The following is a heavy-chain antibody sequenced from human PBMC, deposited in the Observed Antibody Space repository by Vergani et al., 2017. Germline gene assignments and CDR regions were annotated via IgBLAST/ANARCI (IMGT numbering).Heavy chain of an antibody. J-gene: IGHJ6*03. CDR2: IDLTGRP. V-gene: IGHV4-34*01. CDR1: GGSFTSYH. Sequence: QVQLQQWGGGLLKPSETLSLTCVVHGGSFTSYHWTWIRQSPGEGLEWVGIIDLTGRPDSNPSLKSRLTISVDKSRNKFSLTLNAVTATDTAIYFCARVNTETNGHLYYYYHMDVWGQGTAVTVS. CDR3: ARVNTETNGHLYYYYHMDV. D-gene: IGHD4-11*01.